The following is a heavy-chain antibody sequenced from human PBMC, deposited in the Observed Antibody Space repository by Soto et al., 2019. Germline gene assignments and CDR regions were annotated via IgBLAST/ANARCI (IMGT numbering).Heavy chain of an antibody. V-gene: IGHV1-3*01. CDR2: INAGNGNT. D-gene: IGHD4-17*01. J-gene: IGHJ1*01. Sequence: ASVKVSCKASGYTFTSYAMHWVRQAPGQRLEWMGWINAGNGNTKYSQKFQGRVTITRDTSASTAYMELSSLRSEDTAVYYCARGHGDYEYFQHWGQGTLVTVSS. CDR3: ARGHGDYEYFQH. CDR1: GYTFTSYA.